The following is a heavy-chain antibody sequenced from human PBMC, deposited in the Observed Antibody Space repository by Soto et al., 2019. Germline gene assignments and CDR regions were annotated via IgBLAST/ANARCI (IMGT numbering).Heavy chain of an antibody. D-gene: IGHD1-26*01. Sequence: SETLSLTCTVSGGSISSYYWSWTRQPPGKGLEWIGYIYYSGSTNYNPSLKSRVTMSVDTSKNQFSLKLSSVTAADTAVYYCARVRWAAGGRGFDYWGQGTLVTVSS. J-gene: IGHJ4*02. CDR1: GGSISSYY. CDR3: ARVRWAAGGRGFDY. CDR2: IYYSGST. V-gene: IGHV4-59*01.